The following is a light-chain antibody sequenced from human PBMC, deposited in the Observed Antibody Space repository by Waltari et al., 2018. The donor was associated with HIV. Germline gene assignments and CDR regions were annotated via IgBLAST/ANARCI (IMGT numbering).Light chain of an antibody. CDR1: QSVLSSSNNKNY. CDR3: QQCYSTPYT. J-gene: IGKJ2*01. Sequence: DIVMTQSPDPLAVSLGGRATINCTSSQSVLSSSNNKNYLTWYQQKPGQPPKLLLFWASTLQSGVPDRFSGSGSGADFTLTISSLQAEDVAVYYCQQCYSTPYTFGQGTKLEIK. V-gene: IGKV4-1*01. CDR2: WAS.